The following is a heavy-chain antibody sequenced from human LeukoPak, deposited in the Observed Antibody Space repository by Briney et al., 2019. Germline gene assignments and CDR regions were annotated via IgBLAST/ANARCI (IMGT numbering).Heavy chain of an antibody. J-gene: IGHJ3*02. CDR2: INYSGNT. V-gene: IGHV4-31*03. CDR1: GDSFSSGGYY. D-gene: IGHD3-22*01. CDR3: SRDRYYDRSGYYGAFDI. Sequence: SETLSLTCTVSGDSFSSGGYYWSWIRQRPGEGLEWIGYINYSGNTYYNPSLKSRVTISIGTSKNQFSLKLISVTAADTAVYYCSRDRYYDRSGYYGAFDIWGQGTMVTVSS.